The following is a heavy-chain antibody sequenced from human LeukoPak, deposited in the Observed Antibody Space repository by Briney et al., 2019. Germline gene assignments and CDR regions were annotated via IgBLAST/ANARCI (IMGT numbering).Heavy chain of an antibody. D-gene: IGHD6-19*01. V-gene: IGHV4-59*08. CDR1: GGSISSYY. Sequence: PSETLSLTCTVSGGSISSYYWSWIRQPPGKGLEWIGYIYYSGSTNCNPSLKSQVTISVDTSKNQFSLKLSSVTAADTAVYYCARRLRLDWFDPWGQGTLVTVSS. CDR2: IYYSGST. J-gene: IGHJ5*02. CDR3: ARRLRLDWFDP.